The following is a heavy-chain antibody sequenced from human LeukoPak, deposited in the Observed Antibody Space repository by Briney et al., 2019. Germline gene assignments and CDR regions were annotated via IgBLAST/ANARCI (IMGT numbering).Heavy chain of an antibody. V-gene: IGHV3-7*03. CDR3: VRNLAVAGTCFDS. Sequence: GGSLRLSCTASGFTFSSYWMSWVRQAPGTGLEWVANIKQDGSDRNYVTSVRGRFTISRDNAESSLYLQMNSLGAEDTALYYCVRNLAVAGTCFDSWGQGTLVTVSS. CDR1: GFTFSSYW. CDR2: IKQDGSDR. D-gene: IGHD6-19*01. J-gene: IGHJ4*02.